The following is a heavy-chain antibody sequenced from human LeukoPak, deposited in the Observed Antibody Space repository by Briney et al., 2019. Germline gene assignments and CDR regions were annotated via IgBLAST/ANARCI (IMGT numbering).Heavy chain of an antibody. J-gene: IGHJ4*02. CDR3: ARSPDYGDYFDY. CDR2: IYYSGST. CDR1: GGSISSSSYY. Sequence: PSETLSLTCTVSGGSISSSSYYWGWIRQPPGKGLEWIGNIYYSGSTYYNPSLKSRVTISVDTSKNQCSLKLSSVTAADTAVYYCARSPDYGDYFDYWGQGTLVTVSS. V-gene: IGHV4-39*07. D-gene: IGHD4-17*01.